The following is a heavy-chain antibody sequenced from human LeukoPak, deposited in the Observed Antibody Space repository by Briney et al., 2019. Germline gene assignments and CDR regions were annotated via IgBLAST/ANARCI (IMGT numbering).Heavy chain of an antibody. CDR3: ARDLAWGAFDY. CDR1: GFIFRTYS. V-gene: IGHV3-23*01. Sequence: GGSLRLSCVTSGFIFRTYSMTWVRQAPGKGLEWVLSFSGSGGSTYYADSVKGRFTISRDNSKNTLYLQMNSLRAEDTAAYYCARDLAWGAFDYWGQGTLVTVSS. J-gene: IGHJ4*02. D-gene: IGHD7-27*01. CDR2: FSGSGGST.